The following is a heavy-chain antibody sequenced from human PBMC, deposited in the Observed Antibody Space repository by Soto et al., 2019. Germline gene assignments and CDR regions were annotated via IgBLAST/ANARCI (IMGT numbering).Heavy chain of an antibody. D-gene: IGHD3-22*01. J-gene: IGHJ5*02. CDR2: ITPFNGNT. Sequence: SGKVSCKASGYTFTYRYLHWVRQAPGQALEWMGWITPFNGNTNYAQKFQDRVTITRDRSMSTAYMELSSLRSEDTAMYYCALGRYYHDSSGYRGRQENWFDPWGQGTLVTVSS. CDR1: GYTFTYRY. CDR3: ALGRYYHDSSGYRGRQENWFDP. V-gene: IGHV1-45*02.